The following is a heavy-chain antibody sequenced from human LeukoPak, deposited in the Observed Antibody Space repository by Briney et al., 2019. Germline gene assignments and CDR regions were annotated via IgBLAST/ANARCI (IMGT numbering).Heavy chain of an antibody. V-gene: IGHV3-7*01. CDR3: ARPIERYSWFDP. J-gene: IGHJ5*02. CDR1: GFTFSSYW. CDR2: IKHGGSEK. Sequence: AGGSLRLSCAASGFTFSSYWMSWVRQAPGKGLEWVANIKHGGSEKYYAAPVKGRFTISRDNAKNSLYLQMNSLRAEDTAVYYCARPIERYSWFDPWGQGTLVTVSS. D-gene: IGHD5-24*01.